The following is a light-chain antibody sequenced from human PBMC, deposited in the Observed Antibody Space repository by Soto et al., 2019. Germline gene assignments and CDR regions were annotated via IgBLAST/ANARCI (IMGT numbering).Light chain of an antibody. CDR1: QNLSRY. V-gene: IGKV3-11*01. CDR3: QQRSNWPPWT. Sequence: EVVLTQSPGTLSLSPGVIASLSCSASQNLSRYFLAWYQHKPGQAPRLLIYDASNRATGIPARFSGSGSGTDFTLTISSLEPEDFAVYYCQQRSNWPPWTVGQGTKGDIK. CDR2: DAS. J-gene: IGKJ1*01.